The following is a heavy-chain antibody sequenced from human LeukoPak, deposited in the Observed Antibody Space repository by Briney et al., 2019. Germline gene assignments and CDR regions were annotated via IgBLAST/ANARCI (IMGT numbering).Heavy chain of an antibody. V-gene: IGHV1-2*02. J-gene: IGHJ5*02. CDR1: GYTFTDYY. CDR2: INPNSGGT. Sequence: ASVKVSCKASGYTFTDYYMFWVRQAPGQGLEWMGWINPNSGGTNYAQNFQGRVTITGDTSISTAYMELSRLRSDDTAVYYCARVRQYSGYALSWGQGSLLTVSS. CDR3: ARVRQYSGYALS. D-gene: IGHD5-12*01.